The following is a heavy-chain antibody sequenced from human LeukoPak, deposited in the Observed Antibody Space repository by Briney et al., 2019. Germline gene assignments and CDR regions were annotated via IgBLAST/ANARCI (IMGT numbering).Heavy chain of an antibody. Sequence: SETLSLTCTVSGGSISSYHWSWIRQPPGKGLEWIGYIYYSGSTNYNPSLKSRVTISVDTSKNQFSLKLSSVTAADTAVYYCARQGDPSGSYYRYYYGMDVWGQGTTVTVSS. CDR1: GGSISSYH. V-gene: IGHV4-59*08. CDR3: ARQGDPSGSYYRYYYGMDV. D-gene: IGHD1-26*01. J-gene: IGHJ6*02. CDR2: IYYSGST.